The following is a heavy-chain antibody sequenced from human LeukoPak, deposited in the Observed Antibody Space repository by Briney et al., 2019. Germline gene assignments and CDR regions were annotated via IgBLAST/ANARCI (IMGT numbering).Heavy chain of an antibody. J-gene: IGHJ6*02. Sequence: PGGSLRLSCAASGFTFSDSWMSWVRQAPGKGLEWVANMNQDGSAKGYVDSVKGRFTISRDNARNSLYLQMSSLRPEYTAVYYCATYTHWVAGDVWGQGTTVTVSS. CDR1: GFTFSDSW. CDR3: ATYTHWVAGDV. V-gene: IGHV3-7*01. D-gene: IGHD3-16*01. CDR2: MNQDGSAK.